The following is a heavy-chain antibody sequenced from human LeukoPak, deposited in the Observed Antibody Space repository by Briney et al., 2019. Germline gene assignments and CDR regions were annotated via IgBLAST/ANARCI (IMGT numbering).Heavy chain of an antibody. Sequence: SETLSLTCTVSGGSISSYYWSWIRQPAGKGLEWIGRIYTSGSTNYNPSLKSRVTMSVDTSKNQFSLKLSSVTAADTAVYYCARVALGSGSYNWFNPWGQGTLVTVSS. CDR3: ARVALGSGSYNWFNP. V-gene: IGHV4-4*07. J-gene: IGHJ5*02. D-gene: IGHD3-10*02. CDR2: IYTSGST. CDR1: GGSISSYY.